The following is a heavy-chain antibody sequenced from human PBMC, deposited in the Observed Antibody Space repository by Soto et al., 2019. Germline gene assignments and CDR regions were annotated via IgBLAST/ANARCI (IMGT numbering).Heavy chain of an antibody. CDR3: AKKSCSSPGCPYGMDV. V-gene: IGHV3-48*04. CDR2: ISISSSTI. J-gene: IGHJ6*02. CDR1: GFTFSSYS. Sequence: GGSLRLSCAASGFTFSSYSMNWVRQAPGKGLEWVSFISISSSTIYYADSVKGRFTISRDNSKNTLYLQMNSLRAEDTAVYYCAKKSCSSPGCPYGMDVWGQGTTVTVSS. D-gene: IGHD2-2*01.